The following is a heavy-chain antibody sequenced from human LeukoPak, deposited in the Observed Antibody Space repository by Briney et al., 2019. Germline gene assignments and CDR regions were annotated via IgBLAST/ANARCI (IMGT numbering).Heavy chain of an antibody. J-gene: IGHJ6*03. Sequence: ASVTVSCKSSGYTFIGYRISWVRQARGQGLDWMGWISAYNGKTNYAQKLQGRVTMTTDTSTSTAYMELRSLRSDDTAVYYCAREGVPAADRTYYYYYYMDVWGKGTTVTVSS. CDR1: GYTFIGYR. V-gene: IGHV1-18*01. CDR2: ISAYNGKT. D-gene: IGHD2-2*01. CDR3: AREGVPAADRTYYYYYYMDV.